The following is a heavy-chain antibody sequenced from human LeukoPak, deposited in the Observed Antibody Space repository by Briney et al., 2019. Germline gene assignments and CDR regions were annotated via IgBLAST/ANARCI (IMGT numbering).Heavy chain of an antibody. Sequence: PGGSLRLSCAASGFTFSSYEMIWVRQAPGKGLEWVSYISSSGLTIYYAASVRGRFTISRDNANNSLYLQMNSLRAEDTAVYYFARERVTTGGDAFDIWGQGTMVTVSS. CDR1: GFTFSSYE. J-gene: IGHJ3*02. D-gene: IGHD3-22*01. CDR2: ISSSGLTI. CDR3: ARERVTTGGDAFDI. V-gene: IGHV3-48*03.